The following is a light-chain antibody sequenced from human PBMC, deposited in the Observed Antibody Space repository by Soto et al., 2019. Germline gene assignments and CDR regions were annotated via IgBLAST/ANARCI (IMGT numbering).Light chain of an antibody. CDR3: QQYHNWPIT. CDR1: QSVSSN. Sequence: EIVMTQSPATPSVSPGESATLSCRASQSVSSNLAWHQQKPGQAPRILMYDASTRATGISARFSGSGSGTEFTLTISSLQSEDFAVYYCQQYHNWPITFGQGTKVDI. J-gene: IGKJ1*01. V-gene: IGKV3-15*01. CDR2: DAS.